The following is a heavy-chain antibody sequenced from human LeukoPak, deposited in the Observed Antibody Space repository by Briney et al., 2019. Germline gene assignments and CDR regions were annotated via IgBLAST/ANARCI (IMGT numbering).Heavy chain of an antibody. J-gene: IGHJ4*02. CDR1: GGSISSYY. Sequence: SETLSLTCTVSGGSISSYYWSWIRQPPGKGLEWIGHIYYSGSTNYNPSLKSRVTISVDTSKNQFSLKLSSVTAADTAVYYCARGVGSSWASPVDYWGQGTLVTVSS. V-gene: IGHV4-59*12. D-gene: IGHD6-13*01. CDR3: ARGVGSSWASPVDY. CDR2: IYYSGST.